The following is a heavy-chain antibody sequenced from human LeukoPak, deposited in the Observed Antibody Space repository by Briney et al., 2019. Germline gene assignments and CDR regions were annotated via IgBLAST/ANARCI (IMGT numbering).Heavy chain of an antibody. J-gene: IGHJ4*02. V-gene: IGHV3-20*01. CDR3: ARNTAAGLFDY. CDR2: INWNGGST. Sequence: PGGSLRLSCAASGFTFDDYGMSWVRQAPGKGLEWVSGINWNGGSTGYADSVKGRFTISRDNAKNSLYLQMYSLRAEDTALYHCARNTAAGLFDYWGQGTLVTVSS. CDR1: GFTFDDYG. D-gene: IGHD6-13*01.